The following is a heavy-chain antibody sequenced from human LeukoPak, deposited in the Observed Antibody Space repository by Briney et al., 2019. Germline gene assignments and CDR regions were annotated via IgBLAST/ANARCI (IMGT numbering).Heavy chain of an antibody. CDR1: GFTVSSNY. CDR2: ISSNGGST. CDR3: ARGGGQSIAARRFDY. Sequence: GGSLRLSCAASGFTVSSNYMSWVRQAPGKGLEYVSAISSNGGSTYYANSVKGRFTISRDNSKNTLYLQMGSLRAEDMAVYYCARGGGQSIAARRFDYWGQGTLVTVSS. J-gene: IGHJ4*02. V-gene: IGHV3-64*01. D-gene: IGHD6-6*01.